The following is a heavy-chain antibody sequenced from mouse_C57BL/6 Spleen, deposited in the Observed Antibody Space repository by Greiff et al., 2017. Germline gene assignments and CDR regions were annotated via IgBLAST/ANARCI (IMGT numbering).Heavy chain of an antibody. J-gene: IGHJ4*01. CDR1: GYSFTGYY. D-gene: IGHD1-1*01. CDR2: INPSTGGT. CDR3: ARWYGSSRYYAMDY. Sequence: VQLKESGPELVKPGASVKISCKASGYSFTGYYMNWVKQSPDKSLEWIGEINPSTGGTTYNQKFKAKATLTVDKSSSTAYMQLMSLTSEDSAVYYCARWYGSSRYYAMDYWGQGTSVTVSS. V-gene: IGHV1-42*01.